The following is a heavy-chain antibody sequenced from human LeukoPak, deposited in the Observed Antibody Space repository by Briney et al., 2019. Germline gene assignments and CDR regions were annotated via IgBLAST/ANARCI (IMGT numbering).Heavy chain of an antibody. D-gene: IGHD3-22*01. CDR3: ARVVQADYYDSSGYFGTSYFDY. V-gene: IGHV4-59*01. CDR1: GGSISNYY. CDR2: IYYSGGT. J-gene: IGHJ4*02. Sequence: SETLSLTCTVSGGSISNYYWSWIRQPPGKGLEWIGYIYYSGGTNYNPSLKSRVTISVDRSKNQFSLKLSSVTAADTAVYYCARVVQADYYDSSGYFGTSYFDYWGQGTLVTVSS.